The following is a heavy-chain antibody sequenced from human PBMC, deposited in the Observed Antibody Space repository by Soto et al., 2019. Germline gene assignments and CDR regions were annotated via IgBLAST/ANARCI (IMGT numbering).Heavy chain of an antibody. CDR1: GFTVSSNY. CDR3: ARDLARDDSSGYYTFDS. J-gene: IGHJ4*02. CDR2: IYSGGST. V-gene: IGHV3-66*01. Sequence: GGSLRLSCAASGFTVSSNYMSWVRQAPGKGLEWVSVIYSGGSTYYADSVKGRFTISRDNSKNTLYLQMNSLRAEDTAVYYCARDLARDDSSGYYTFDSWGQGTLVTVSS. D-gene: IGHD3-22*01.